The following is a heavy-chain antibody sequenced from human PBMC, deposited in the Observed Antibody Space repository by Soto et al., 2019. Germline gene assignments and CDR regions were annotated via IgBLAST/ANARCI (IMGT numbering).Heavy chain of an antibody. J-gene: IGHJ5*02. CDR1: GYTVTSYG. V-gene: IGHV1-18*01. CDR3: ARLAAAGMENWFDP. CDR2: ISAYNGNT. Sequence: ASVKVSCKASGYTVTSYGISWVRQAPGQGLEWMGWISAYNGNTNYAQKLQGRVTMTTDTSTSTAYMELRSLRSDDTAVYYCARLAAAGMENWFDPWGQGTLVTVSS. D-gene: IGHD6-13*01.